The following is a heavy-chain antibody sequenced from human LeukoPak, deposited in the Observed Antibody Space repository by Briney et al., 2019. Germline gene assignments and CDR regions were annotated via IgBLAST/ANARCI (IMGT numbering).Heavy chain of an antibody. D-gene: IGHD3-10*01. CDR3: ARGPTYGSGSYFADS. CDR2: IYYSTST. CDR1: GGSISSSSYY. J-gene: IGHJ4*02. V-gene: IGHV4-39*06. Sequence: SETLSLTCTVSGGSISSSSYYWGWIRQPPGKGLEWIGSIYYSTSTYYNPSLKSRVTISVDTSKNQFPLKVSSVTAADTAVYYCARGPTYGSGSYFADSWGQGTLVTVSS.